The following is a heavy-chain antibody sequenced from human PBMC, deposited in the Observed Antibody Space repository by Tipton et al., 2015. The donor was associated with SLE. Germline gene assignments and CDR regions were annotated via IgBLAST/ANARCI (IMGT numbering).Heavy chain of an antibody. V-gene: IGHV4-34*01. CDR1: GGSFSGYY. J-gene: IGHJ4*02. Sequence: TLSLTCAVYGGSFSGYYWSWIRQPPGKGLEWIGEINHSGSTNYNPPLKSRVTTSVDTPKNQFSLKLSSVTAADTAVYYCARGKYFDYWGQGTLVTVSS. CDR3: ARGKYFDY. CDR2: INHSGST.